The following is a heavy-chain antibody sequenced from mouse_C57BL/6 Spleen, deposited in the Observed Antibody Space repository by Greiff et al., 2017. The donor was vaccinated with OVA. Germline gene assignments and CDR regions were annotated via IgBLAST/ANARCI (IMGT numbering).Heavy chain of an antibody. CDR3: ARREYYGSSWYFDV. D-gene: IGHD1-1*01. J-gene: IGHJ1*03. V-gene: IGHV1-50*01. CDR2: IDPSDSYT. CDR1: GYTFTSYW. Sequence: VQLQQPGAELVKPGASVKLSCKASGYTFTSYWMQWVKQRPGQGLEWIGEIDPSDSYTNYNQKFKGKATLTVDTSSSTAYMQLSSLTSEDSAVYYCARREYYGSSWYFDVWGTGTTVTVSS.